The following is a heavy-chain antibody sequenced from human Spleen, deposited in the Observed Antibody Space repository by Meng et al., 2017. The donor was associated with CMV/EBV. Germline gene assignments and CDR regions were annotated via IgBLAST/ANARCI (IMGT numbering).Heavy chain of an antibody. CDR3: ARDRGSSSEAFDY. J-gene: IGHJ4*02. D-gene: IGHD6-6*01. Sequence: KASGYTFSHFYIHWVRQAPGQGLEWMGSINPSAASTTYAQRFQGRVTMTRDTSTRIVYMELSSLRSDDTAFYFCARDRGSSSEAFDYWGQGTLVTVSS. CDR2: INPSAAST. V-gene: IGHV1-46*01. CDR1: GYTFSHFY.